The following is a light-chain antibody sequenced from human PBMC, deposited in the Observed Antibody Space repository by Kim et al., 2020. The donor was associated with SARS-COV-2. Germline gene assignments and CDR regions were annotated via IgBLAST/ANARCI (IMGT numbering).Light chain of an antibody. Sequence: SASVGDRVTLTCRASQSISSYLNWYQQKPGKAPELLIYAASSLQSGVPSRFSGSGFGTDFTLTISSLQPEDFATYYCQQSHSTPTFGHGTKVDIK. CDR1: QSISSY. CDR3: QQSHSTPT. V-gene: IGKV1-39*01. J-gene: IGKJ1*01. CDR2: AAS.